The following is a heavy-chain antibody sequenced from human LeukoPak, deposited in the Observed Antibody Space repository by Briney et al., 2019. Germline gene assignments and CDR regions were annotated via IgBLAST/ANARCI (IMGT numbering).Heavy chain of an antibody. D-gene: IGHD3-22*01. Sequence: ASVKVSCKASGYTFTSYGISWVRQAPGQGLEWMGWISAYNGNTNYAQKLQGRVTMTTDTSTSTAYMELRSLRSDDTAVYYCARHTYYYDSSGYLFDYWGQGTLVTVPS. V-gene: IGHV1-18*01. CDR1: GYTFTSYG. J-gene: IGHJ4*02. CDR3: ARHTYYYDSSGYLFDY. CDR2: ISAYNGNT.